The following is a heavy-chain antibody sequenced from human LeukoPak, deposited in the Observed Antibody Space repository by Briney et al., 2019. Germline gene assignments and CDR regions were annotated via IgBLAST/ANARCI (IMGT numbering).Heavy chain of an antibody. CDR2: ISSSSSYI. D-gene: IGHD5-18*01. Sequence: GGSLRLSCAASGFTFSSYSMNWDRQAPGKGLEWVSSISSSSSYIYYADSVKGRFTISRDNAKNSLYLQMNSLRAEDTAVYYCARGSPLGYSYGYLYWGQGTLVTVSS. CDR3: ARGSPLGYSYGYLY. J-gene: IGHJ4*02. CDR1: GFTFSSYS. V-gene: IGHV3-21*01.